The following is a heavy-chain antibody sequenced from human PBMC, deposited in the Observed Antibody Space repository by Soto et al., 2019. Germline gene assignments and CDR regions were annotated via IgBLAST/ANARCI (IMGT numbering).Heavy chain of an antibody. V-gene: IGHV4-31*03. CDR1: GGSISSGGYY. D-gene: IGHD2-2*01. J-gene: IGHJ5*02. CDR3: ARNPKPGCSSTSCYADWFDP. CDR2: IYYSGST. Sequence: SETLSLTCTVSGGSISSGGYYWSWIRQHPGKGLEWIGYIYYSGSTYYNPSLKSRVTISVDTSKNQFSLKLSSVTAADTAVYYCARNPKPGCSSTSCYADWFDPWGQGTLVTVSS.